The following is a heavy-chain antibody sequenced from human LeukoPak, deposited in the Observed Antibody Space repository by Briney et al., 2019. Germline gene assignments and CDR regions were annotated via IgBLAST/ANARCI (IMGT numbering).Heavy chain of an antibody. J-gene: IGHJ4*02. V-gene: IGHV3-30*18. CDR2: LSDDGSNK. CDR3: AKDPHSSSWNYFDS. CDR1: RFTFSYFA. Sequence: GGSLRLSCAASRFTFSYFAMHWVRQAPGKGLEWVAVLSDDGSNKFYADSVKGRFTISRDNSKNTLYLQMNSLRAEDTAFYYCAKDPHSSSWNYFDSWGQGTLVTVSS. D-gene: IGHD6-13*01.